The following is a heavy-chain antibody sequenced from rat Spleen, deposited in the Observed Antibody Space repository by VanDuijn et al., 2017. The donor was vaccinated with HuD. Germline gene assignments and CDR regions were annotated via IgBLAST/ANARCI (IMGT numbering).Heavy chain of an antibody. J-gene: IGHJ4*01. D-gene: IGHD3-6*01. CDR3: TRVNSTYSFVMDA. CDR1: GFPLTSNG. Sequence: QVQLKESGPGLVQPSQTLSLTCTVSGFPLTSNGISWVRQPPGKGLEWMGVIWGNGNIHYNSALKSRLSISRDTSKSQVFFQMNSLQTEDTAIYFCTRVNSTYSFVMDAWGQGASVTVSS. CDR2: IWGNGNI. V-gene: IGHV2-13*01.